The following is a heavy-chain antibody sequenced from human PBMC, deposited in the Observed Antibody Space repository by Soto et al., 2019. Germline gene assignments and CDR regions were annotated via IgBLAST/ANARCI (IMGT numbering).Heavy chain of an antibody. CDR1: GFTFSDYY. CDR3: ASPVPRFRGDG. V-gene: IGHV3-11*05. CDR2: ISSSSSYT. D-gene: IGHD3-10*01. Sequence: QVQLVESGGGLVKPGGSLRLSCAASGFTFSDYYMSWIRQAPGKGLEWVSYISSSSSYTNYADSVKGRFTISRDNAKNSLYLQMNSLRSEDPAVYYWASPVPRFRGDGRGQGTLVTVSS. J-gene: IGHJ4*02.